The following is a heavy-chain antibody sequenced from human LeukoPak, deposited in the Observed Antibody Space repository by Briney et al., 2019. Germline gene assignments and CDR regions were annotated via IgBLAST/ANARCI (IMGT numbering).Heavy chain of an antibody. V-gene: IGHV1-2*06. CDR2: INPNSGGT. D-gene: IGHD6-13*01. Sequence: SVKVSCKASGYTFTGYYMHWVRQAPGQGLEWMGRINPNSGGTNYAQKFQGRVTMTRDTSISTAYMELSRLRSDDTAVYYCASSSSRWKYYFDYWGQGTLVTVSS. CDR1: GYTFTGYY. J-gene: IGHJ4*02. CDR3: ASSSSRWKYYFDY.